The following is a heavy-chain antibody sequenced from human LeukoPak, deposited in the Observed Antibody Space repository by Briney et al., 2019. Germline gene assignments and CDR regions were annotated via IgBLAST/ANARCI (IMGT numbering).Heavy chain of an antibody. J-gene: IGHJ4*02. CDR2: IYPRGGST. Sequence: ASVKVSCKASGYTFTNNYLHWVRQAPGQGLEWMGMIYPRGGSTSYAQNFQGRVTVTRDTSTTTVHMELRGLRSEDTAVYYCARGQEGFDYWGQGTVVTVSS. CDR3: ARGQEGFDY. CDR1: GYTFTNNY. V-gene: IGHV1-46*01.